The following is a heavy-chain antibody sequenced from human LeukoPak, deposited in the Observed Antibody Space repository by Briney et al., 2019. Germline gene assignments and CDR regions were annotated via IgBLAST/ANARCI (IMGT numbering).Heavy chain of an antibody. CDR2: INSDGSST. Sequence: PGGSLRLSCAASGFTFSSYWMHWVRQAPGKGLVWVSRINSDGSSTTYADSVKGRFTISRDNAKNTLYLQMNSLRAGDTAVYYCVRGGFTGNWFDPWGQGTLVTVSS. CDR3: VRGGFTGNWFDP. CDR1: GFTFSSYW. V-gene: IGHV3-74*01. D-gene: IGHD1-14*01. J-gene: IGHJ5*02.